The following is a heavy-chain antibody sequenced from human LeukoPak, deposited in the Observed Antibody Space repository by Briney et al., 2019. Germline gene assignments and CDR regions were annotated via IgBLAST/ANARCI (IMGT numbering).Heavy chain of an antibody. J-gene: IGHJ6*03. CDR1: GGSISSGDYY. D-gene: IGHD3-3*01. Sequence: SQTLSLTCTVSGGSISSGDYYCRWIRLPPGKGLEWIGYISNSGSTYYHPSLKSPSHIPIDTSHNHIYMRLSSVTAADTAVYYCPRAVNYNFWSDYYYYMDVWGKGTTVNVSS. V-gene: IGHV4-30-4*01. CDR2: ISNSGST. CDR3: PRAVNYNFWSDYYYYMDV.